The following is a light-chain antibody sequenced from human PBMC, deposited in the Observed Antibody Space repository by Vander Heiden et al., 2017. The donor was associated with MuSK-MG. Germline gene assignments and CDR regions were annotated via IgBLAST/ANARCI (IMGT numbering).Light chain of an antibody. Sequence: DIVMTQSPDSLAVSLGERATINCKSSQTVLYSSNNKNYLAWYQQKPGQTPKLLIYWASTRESGVPDRFSGSGSGTDFALTISSLQAEDVAVYYCQQYDTPPFTFGPGTKVEI. CDR2: WAS. CDR3: QQYDTPPFT. J-gene: IGKJ3*01. V-gene: IGKV4-1*01. CDR1: QTVLYSSNNKNY.